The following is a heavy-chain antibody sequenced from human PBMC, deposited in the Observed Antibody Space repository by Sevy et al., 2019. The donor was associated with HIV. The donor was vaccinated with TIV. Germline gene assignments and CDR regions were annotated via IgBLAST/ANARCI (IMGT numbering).Heavy chain of an antibody. J-gene: IGHJ5*02. Sequence: SETLSLTCAVYGGSFSGYFWTWIRQPPGKGLEWIGEINHSGSTNYNPSLKSRVSISVDTSKNQLSLKLTSVTAADTAVYYCARGPVTGPRVSGRNWFDPWGQGTLVTVSS. CDR1: GGSFSGYF. V-gene: IGHV4-34*01. D-gene: IGHD2-21*02. CDR3: ARGPVTGPRVSGRNWFDP. CDR2: INHSGST.